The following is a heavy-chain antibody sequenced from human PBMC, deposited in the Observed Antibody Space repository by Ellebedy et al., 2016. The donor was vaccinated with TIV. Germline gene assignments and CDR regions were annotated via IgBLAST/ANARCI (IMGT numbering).Heavy chain of an antibody. V-gene: IGHV1-18*01. J-gene: IGHJ4*02. CDR2: ISAYTGET. D-gene: IGHD2-8*01. Sequence: ASVKVSCKASGYTFSSYGISWVRQAPGQGLEWMGWISAYTGETDYAQNVQGRVTMTTEKSTSTAYMELRSLRFDDTAVYYCARDVVQGMVARYLWFDYWGQGTQVTVSS. CDR1: GYTFSSYG. CDR3: ARDVVQGMVARYLWFDY.